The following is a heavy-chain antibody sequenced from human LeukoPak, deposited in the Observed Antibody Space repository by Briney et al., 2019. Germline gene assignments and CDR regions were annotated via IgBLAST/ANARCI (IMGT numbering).Heavy chain of an antibody. D-gene: IGHD3-16*01. Sequence: PSETLSLTCAVYGGSFSGYYWSWIRQPPGKGLEWIGEINHSGSTNYNPSLKSRVTISVDTSKNQFSLKLSSVTAAVTAVYYCARGGALGGYFDYWGQGTLVTVSS. CDR1: GGSFSGYY. CDR2: INHSGST. CDR3: ARGGALGGYFDY. V-gene: IGHV4-34*01. J-gene: IGHJ4*02.